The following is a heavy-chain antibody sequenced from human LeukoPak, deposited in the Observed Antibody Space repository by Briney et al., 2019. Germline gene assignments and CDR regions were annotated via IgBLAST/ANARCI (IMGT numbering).Heavy chain of an antibody. V-gene: IGHV4-39*01. CDR1: GFTFSSYE. CDR3: ARHDYDSSGYRRDYYFDQ. Sequence: PGGSLRLSCAASGFTFSSYEMNWVRQPPGKGLEWIGSIYYSGYTYYNPSLKSRLTMSVDTSKNQFSLKLSSVTAADTAVYYCARHDYDSSGYRRDYYFDQWGQGTLVTVSS. CDR2: IYYSGYT. J-gene: IGHJ4*02. D-gene: IGHD3-22*01.